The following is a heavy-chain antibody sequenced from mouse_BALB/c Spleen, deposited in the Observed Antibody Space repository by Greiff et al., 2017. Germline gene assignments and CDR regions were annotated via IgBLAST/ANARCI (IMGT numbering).Heavy chain of an antibody. CDR1: GFSLTSYG. CDR2: IWAGGST. Sequence: VKLMESGPGLVAPSQSLSITCTVSGFSLTSYGVHWVRQPPGKGLEWLGVIWAGGSTNYNSALMSRLSISKDNSKSQVFLKMNSLQTDDTAMYYCARGKNYYGSSYGYFDVWGAGTTVTVSS. D-gene: IGHD1-1*01. CDR3: ARGKNYYGSSYGYFDV. V-gene: IGHV2-9*02. J-gene: IGHJ1*01.